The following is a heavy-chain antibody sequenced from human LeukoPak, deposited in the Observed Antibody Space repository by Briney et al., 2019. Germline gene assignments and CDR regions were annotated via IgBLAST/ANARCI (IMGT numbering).Heavy chain of an antibody. CDR3: ARVSTPMTTSSYNWFDP. CDR1: GFTFSSYW. CDR2: IKQDGSEK. D-gene: IGHD4-11*01. J-gene: IGHJ5*02. V-gene: IGHV3-7*01. Sequence: GGSLRLSCAASGFTFSSYWMSWVRQAPGKWLEWVANIKQDGSEKYYVDSVKGRFTISRDNAKNSLYLQMNSLRAEDTAVYYCARVSTPMTTSSYNWFDPWGQGTLVTVSS.